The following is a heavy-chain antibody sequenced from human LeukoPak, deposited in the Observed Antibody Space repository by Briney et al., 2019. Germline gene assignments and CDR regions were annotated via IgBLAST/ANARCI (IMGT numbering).Heavy chain of an antibody. J-gene: IGHJ3*02. CDR2: ISGSGGST. V-gene: IGHV3-23*01. CDR1: GFTFSSYA. Sequence: GGSLRLSCAASGFTFSSYAMSWVHQAPGKGLEWVSAISGSGGSTYYADSVKGRFTISRDNSKNTLYLQMNSLRAEDTAVYYCAKALSSSWFFDIWGQGTMVTVSS. CDR3: AKALSSSWFFDI. D-gene: IGHD6-13*01.